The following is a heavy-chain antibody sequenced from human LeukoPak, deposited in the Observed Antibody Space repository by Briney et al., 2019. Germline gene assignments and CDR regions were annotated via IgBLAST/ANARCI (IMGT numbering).Heavy chain of an antibody. CDR2: IIPIFGTA. CDR3: ARSSGSYPRNAFDI. J-gene: IGHJ3*02. CDR1: GGTFSSYA. D-gene: IGHD1-26*01. Sequence: GASVKVSCKASGGTFSSYAISWVRQAPGQGLEWMGGIIPIFGTANYAQKFQGRVTITADESTSTAYMELSSLRSEDTAVYYCARSSGSYPRNAFDIWGQGTMVTVSS. V-gene: IGHV1-69*13.